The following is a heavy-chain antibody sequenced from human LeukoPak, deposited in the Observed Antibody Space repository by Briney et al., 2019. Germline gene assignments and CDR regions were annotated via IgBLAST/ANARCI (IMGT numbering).Heavy chain of an antibody. D-gene: IGHD6-13*01. J-gene: IGHJ4*02. V-gene: IGHV1-2*02. Sequence: ASVKVSCKASGYTFTDYYINSVRQAPGQGLEWLGWIDPDTGGTNFAQKFQGRVTLTWDTSINTPYMELRSLKSDDTAIYDCARAKWRQHAEGLDYCGQGTPVTVSS. CDR2: IDPDTGGT. CDR3: ARAKWRQHAEGLDY. CDR1: GYTFTDYY.